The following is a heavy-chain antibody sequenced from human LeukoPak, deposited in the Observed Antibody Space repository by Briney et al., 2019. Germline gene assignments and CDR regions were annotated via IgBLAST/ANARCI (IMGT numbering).Heavy chain of an antibody. V-gene: IGHV3-48*03. CDR1: GFTSSNYE. Sequence: PGGCLRLSCAASGFTSSNYEMNWVRQAPGKGLEWVSYITSSGGTIYYADSVKGRFTITRDNAKNSLYLQMHSLRAEDTAVYYCASRPPSSRGPYDYWGQGTLVTVSS. CDR3: ASRPPSSRGPYDY. CDR2: ITSSGGTI. J-gene: IGHJ4*02. D-gene: IGHD3-10*01.